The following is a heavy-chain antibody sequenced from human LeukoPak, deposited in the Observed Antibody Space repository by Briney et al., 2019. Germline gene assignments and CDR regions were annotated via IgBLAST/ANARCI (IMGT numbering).Heavy chain of an antibody. Sequence: GGSLRLSCAASGFTFSSYGMHWVCQAPGKGLEWVAVISYDGSNKYYADSVKGRFTISRDNSKNTLYLQMNSLRAEDTAMYYCARDSAGNDYWGQGTLVTVSS. CDR1: GFTFSSYG. CDR3: ARDSAGNDY. D-gene: IGHD6-13*01. CDR2: ISYDGSNK. J-gene: IGHJ4*02. V-gene: IGHV3-30*03.